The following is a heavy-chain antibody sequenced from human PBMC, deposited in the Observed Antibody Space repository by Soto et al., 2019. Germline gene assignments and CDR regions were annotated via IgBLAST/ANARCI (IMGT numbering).Heavy chain of an antibody. D-gene: IGHD3-10*01. J-gene: IGHJ4*02. CDR3: AGGGVPVY. V-gene: IGHV3-53*04. Sequence: EVQLVESGGGLVQSGGSLRLSCAASGFTVSTNYMNWVRQAPGKGLEWVSAIHSGGTTYYTDSVEGRFTITRHSSKNTQFLQMNRLGAEDTAGDCCAGGGVPVYWGQGTLVTVSS. CDR2: IHSGGTT. CDR1: GFTVSTNY.